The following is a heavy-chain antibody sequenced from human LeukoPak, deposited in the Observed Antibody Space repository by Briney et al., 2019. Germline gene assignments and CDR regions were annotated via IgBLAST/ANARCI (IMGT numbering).Heavy chain of an antibody. J-gene: IGHJ4*02. CDR1: GFAFSRSA. CDR2: ISGSGDST. D-gene: IGHD3-3*01. CDR3: ARDDDFWSGYYTGRLLDY. V-gene: IGHV3-23*01. Sequence: GGSLRLSCAASGFAFSRSAMSWVRQAPGKGLEWVSAISGSGDSTYYADSVKGRFTISRDNAKNSLYLQMNSLRAEDTAVYYCARDDDFWSGYYTGRLLDYWGQGTLVTVSS.